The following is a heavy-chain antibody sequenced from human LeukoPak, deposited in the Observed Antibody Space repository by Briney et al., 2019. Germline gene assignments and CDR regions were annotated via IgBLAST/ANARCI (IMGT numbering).Heavy chain of an antibody. D-gene: IGHD3-16*01. CDR2: INSDGSST. Sequence: GGSLRLSCAASGFTFSSYWMHWVRQVPGKGLVWVSRINSDGSSTSYADSVKGRFTISRDNAKNTLYLQMNSLRAEDTAVYHCGRDWGLGAAFDIWGQGTMVTVSS. CDR3: GRDWGLGAAFDI. CDR1: GFTFSSYW. J-gene: IGHJ3*02. V-gene: IGHV3-74*01.